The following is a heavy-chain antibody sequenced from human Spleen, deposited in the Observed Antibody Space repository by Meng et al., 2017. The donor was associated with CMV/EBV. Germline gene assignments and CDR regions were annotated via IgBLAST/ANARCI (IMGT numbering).Heavy chain of an antibody. Sequence: SGDSVSSNYWSSWVRLPPGKGLEWIGEAYHSGTTNYNSSLKSRVTILLDKSKNHFSLTLTSVTAADTAFYYCARHVAVPGTRGFDMWGQGTMVTVSS. V-gene: IGHV4-4*02. CDR2: AYHSGTT. D-gene: IGHD6-19*01. CDR3: ARHVAVPGTRGFDM. CDR1: GDSVSSNYW. J-gene: IGHJ3*02.